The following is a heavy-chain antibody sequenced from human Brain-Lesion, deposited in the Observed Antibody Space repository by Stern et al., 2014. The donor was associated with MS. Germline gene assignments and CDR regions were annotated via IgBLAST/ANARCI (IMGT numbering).Heavy chain of an antibody. CDR2: IYYSGFT. J-gene: IGHJ4*02. D-gene: IGHD1-26*01. Sequence: QVHLVESGPGLVKPSETLSLTCTVSGGSISSSTYYWAWIRQPPGKGLEWIGNIYYSGFTYYNPSLKSLVTISVDMSKNQFSLKLSSVTAADTAIYYCARHDSVPRPSQLYSARDRGPGYFDYWGQGTLVTVSS. V-gene: IGHV4-39*01. CDR1: GGSISSSTYY. CDR3: ARHDSVPRPSQLYSARDRGPGYFDY.